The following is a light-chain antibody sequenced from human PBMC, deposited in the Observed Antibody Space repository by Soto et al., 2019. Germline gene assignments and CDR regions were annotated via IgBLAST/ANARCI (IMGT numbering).Light chain of an antibody. CDR2: EVS. CDR1: SSDVGAYDY. V-gene: IGLV2-14*03. CDR3: SSYTSSSTRV. J-gene: IGLJ1*01. Sequence: QSVLTQPASVSGSPGQSITISCTGTSSDVGAYDYVSWYQQHPDKAPKLMIYEVSNQPSGVSNSFSGSKSVNTATLTISGLQADDEADYYCSSYTSSSTRVFGTGTKVTVL.